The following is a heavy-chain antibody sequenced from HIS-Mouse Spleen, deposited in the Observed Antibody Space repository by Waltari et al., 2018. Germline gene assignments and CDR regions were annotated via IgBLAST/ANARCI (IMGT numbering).Heavy chain of an antibody. J-gene: IGHJ2*01. CDR1: GGSISRSSYY. CDR3: AREIPYSSSWYDWYFDL. Sequence: QLQLQESGPGLVKPSETLSLTCTVSGGSISRSSYYCGWRRQPPGKGLEWIGSIYYSGSTYYNPSLKSRVTISVDTSKNQFSLKLSSVTAADTAVYYCAREIPYSSSWYDWYFDLWGRGTLVTVSS. CDR2: IYYSGST. V-gene: IGHV4-39*07. D-gene: IGHD6-13*01.